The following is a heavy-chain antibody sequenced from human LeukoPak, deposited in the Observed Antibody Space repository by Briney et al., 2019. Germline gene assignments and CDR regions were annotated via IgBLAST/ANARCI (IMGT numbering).Heavy chain of an antibody. CDR2: IYYSGST. D-gene: IGHD6-19*01. CDR3: ARDSSGWYGGLDY. Sequence: SETLSLTCTVSGGSISSYYWSWIRQPPGKGLEWIGYIYYSGSTNYNPSLKSRATISVDTSKNQFSLKLSSVTAAVTAVYYCARDSSGWYGGLDYWGQGTLVTVSS. V-gene: IGHV4-59*01. J-gene: IGHJ4*02. CDR1: GGSISSYY.